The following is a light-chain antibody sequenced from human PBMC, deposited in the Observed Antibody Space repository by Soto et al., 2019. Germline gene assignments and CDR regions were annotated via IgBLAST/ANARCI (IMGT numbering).Light chain of an antibody. V-gene: IGLV1-47*01. CDR3: AAWDDSLSGLV. CDR2: RNS. CDR1: RSNVGSYY. J-gene: IGLJ2*01. Sequence: QFVLTQPPSASGTPGQRVTISCSGSRSNVGSYYVYWFQQLPGTAPKLLIYRNSQRPSGVPDRFSGSKSGTSASLAISGLRSEDEADYYCAAWDDSLSGLVFGGGTKLTVL.